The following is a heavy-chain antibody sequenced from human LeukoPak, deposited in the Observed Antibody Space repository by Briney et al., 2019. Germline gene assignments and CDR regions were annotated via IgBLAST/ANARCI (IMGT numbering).Heavy chain of an antibody. CDR3: ATAVASSSGWYADY. V-gene: IGHV3-33*01. D-gene: IGHD6-19*01. J-gene: IGHJ4*02. CDR2: IWYDGSNK. CDR1: GFTFRSYG. Sequence: GGSLRLSCAAPGFTFRSYGMHWVRQAPGKGLEWVAVIWYDGSNKYYADSGKGRFTVSRDNSKNTLYLQMNSLRAEDTAVYYCATAVASSSGWYADYWGQGTLVTVSS.